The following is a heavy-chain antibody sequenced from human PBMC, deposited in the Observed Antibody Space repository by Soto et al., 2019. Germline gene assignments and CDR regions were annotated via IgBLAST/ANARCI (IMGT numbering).Heavy chain of an antibody. J-gene: IGHJ6*02. V-gene: IGHV4-34*01. CDR3: ARVNRGDYLITFSLRGMDV. CDR1: GGSFSGYY. CDR2: INDSGIT. D-gene: IGHD4-17*01. Sequence: PSETLSLTCSVYGGSFSGYYWSWIRQPPGKGLEWIGEINDSGITNYNPSLKSRVTMSVDTSKNQLSLKLNSVTAADTAVYYCARVNRGDYLITFSLRGMDVWGQGTTVTVSS.